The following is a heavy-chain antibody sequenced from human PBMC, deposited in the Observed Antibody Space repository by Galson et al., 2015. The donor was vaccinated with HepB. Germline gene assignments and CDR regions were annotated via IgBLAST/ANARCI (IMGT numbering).Heavy chain of an antibody. Sequence: PALVKPTQTLTLTCSFSGFSLTTSGVGVGWIRQPPGKALEWLAIIYWDNDDRYSPSLRSRLTITKDTSNNQVVLTMTNMDPVDTATCYCAHITITFGGITRNDAFDIWGQGTMVTVSS. V-gene: IGHV2-5*02. CDR2: IYWDNDD. J-gene: IGHJ3*02. CDR1: GFSLTTSGVG. CDR3: AHITITFGGITRNDAFDI. D-gene: IGHD3-16*01.